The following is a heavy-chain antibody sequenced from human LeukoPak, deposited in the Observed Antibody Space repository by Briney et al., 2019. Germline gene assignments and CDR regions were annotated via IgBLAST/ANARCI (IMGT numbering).Heavy chain of an antibody. Sequence: PGRSLRLSCAASGFTFSSYGMHWVRQAPGKGLEWVAVIWYDGSNKYYADSVKGRFTISRDNSKNTLSLQMNSLRAEDTAVYYCARYYGSGSVGGFDYWGQGTLVTVSS. CDR1: GFTFSSYG. J-gene: IGHJ4*02. D-gene: IGHD3-10*01. CDR2: IWYDGSNK. CDR3: ARYYGSGSVGGFDY. V-gene: IGHV3-33*01.